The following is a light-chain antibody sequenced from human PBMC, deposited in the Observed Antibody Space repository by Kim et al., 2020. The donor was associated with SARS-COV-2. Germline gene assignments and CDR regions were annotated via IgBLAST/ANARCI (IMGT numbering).Light chain of an antibody. Sequence: EIVLTQSPATLSLSPGERATLSCRASQSINYYLAWYQQRPGQAPRLLIYDASNRAAGIPARFSGSGSGTDFTLTISSLEPEDFAVYYCQHRASWPLTFGGGTKLEI. CDR1: QSINYY. CDR2: DAS. V-gene: IGKV3-11*01. J-gene: IGKJ4*01. CDR3: QHRASWPLT.